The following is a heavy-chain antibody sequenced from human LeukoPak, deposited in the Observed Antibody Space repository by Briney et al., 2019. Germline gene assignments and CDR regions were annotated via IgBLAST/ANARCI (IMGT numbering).Heavy chain of an antibody. D-gene: IGHD2-2*01. CDR1: GFPFSSHG. J-gene: IGHJ4*02. V-gene: IGHV3-23*01. Sequence: GGSLSLSCAASGFPFSSHGMSWVRQAPGKGLEWVSGIIGGGGSTYYADSVKVRFTISGDNSRNTLFLQMNSLRAEDTAVYYCAHGAMYQLDYWGQGTRVAVSP. CDR2: IIGGGGST. CDR3: AHGAMYQLDY.